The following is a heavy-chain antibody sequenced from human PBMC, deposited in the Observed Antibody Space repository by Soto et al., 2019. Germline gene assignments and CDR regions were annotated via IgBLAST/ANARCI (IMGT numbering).Heavy chain of an antibody. CDR2: IYPPDSQA. CDR3: AGRLSYGSGWDH. CDR1: GYSFTTYW. V-gene: IGHV5-51*01. Sequence: GESLKISCRGSGYSFTTYWIGWVRHMPGKGLEWMGTIYPPDSQARYSPSFQGQVTLSVDKSINTAYLQWSSLKASDTAMYYCAGRLSYGSGWDHWGQGTLVTVSS. D-gene: IGHD6-19*01. J-gene: IGHJ4*02.